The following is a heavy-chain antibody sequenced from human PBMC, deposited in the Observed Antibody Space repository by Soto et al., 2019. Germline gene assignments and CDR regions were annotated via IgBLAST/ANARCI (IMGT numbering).Heavy chain of an antibody. CDR3: ARLTWFGDEGYGMDV. V-gene: IGHV3-11*06. Sequence: PVGSLRLSCAASGFTFSDYYMSWIRQAPGKGLEWVSYISSSSSYTNYADSVKGRFTISRDNAKNSLYLQMNSLRAEDTAVYYCARLTWFGDEGYGMDVWGQGTTVTVSS. J-gene: IGHJ6*02. CDR2: ISSSSSYT. CDR1: GFTFSDYY. D-gene: IGHD3-10*01.